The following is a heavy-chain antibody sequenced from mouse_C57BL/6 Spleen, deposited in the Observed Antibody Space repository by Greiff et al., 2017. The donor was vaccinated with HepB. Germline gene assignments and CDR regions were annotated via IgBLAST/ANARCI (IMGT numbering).Heavy chain of an antibody. CDR2: IDPSDSET. J-gene: IGHJ2*01. CDR3: AISYGSGFDY. D-gene: IGHD1-1*01. CDR1: GYTFTSYW. V-gene: IGHV1-52*01. Sequence: VKLQQPGAELVRPGSSVKLSCKASGYTFTSYWMHWVKQRPIQGLEWIGNIDPSDSETHYNQRFKDKATLTVDKSSSTAYMQLSSLTSEDSAVYYCAISYGSGFDYWGQGTTLTVSS.